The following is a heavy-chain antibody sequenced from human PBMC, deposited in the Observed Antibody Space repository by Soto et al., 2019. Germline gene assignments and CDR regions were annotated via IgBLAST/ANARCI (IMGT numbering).Heavy chain of an antibody. V-gene: IGHV1-69*01. J-gene: IGHJ4*02. CDR2: FIPVYRTL. CDR3: ATGVIWIGYFTVDS. CDR1: GGSFGNSA. Sequence: QVQLVQSGAEVKKPGSSVKVSCEASGGSFGNSAINWVRQTPGQGLEWLGGFIPVYRTLNYAQKFQGRVTITADESTGTAYMTLSSLASDDTAVNYCATGVIWIGYFTVDSWGQGTRVTVSS. D-gene: IGHD3-3*01.